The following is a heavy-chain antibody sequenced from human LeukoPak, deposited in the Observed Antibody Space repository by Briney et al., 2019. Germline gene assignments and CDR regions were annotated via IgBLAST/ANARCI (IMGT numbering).Heavy chain of an antibody. V-gene: IGHV4-4*07. J-gene: IGHJ4*02. Sequence: SETLSLTCTVSGGSISSYYWSWIRQPAGKGLEWIGRIYTSGSTNYNPSLKSRVTISVDTSKNQFSLKLSSVTAADTAVYYCASQTLEYYGSGSYPFWGQGTLVTVSS. CDR2: IYTSGST. CDR1: GGSISSYY. CDR3: ASQTLEYYGSGSYPF. D-gene: IGHD3-10*01.